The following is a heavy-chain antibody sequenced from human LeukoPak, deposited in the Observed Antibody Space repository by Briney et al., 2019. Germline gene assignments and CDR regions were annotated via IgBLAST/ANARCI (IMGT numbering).Heavy chain of an antibody. CDR1: GGSLSVYY. CDR2: INHSGSN. D-gene: IGHD3-16*02. J-gene: IGHJ4*02. Sequence: SDTLSLTCAVYGGSLSVYYWSWIRPPPGKGLEWIGEINHSGSNNYNPSLKSRVTISVDTSKNQFALKLGSVTAADTAVYYCARAPYDYVWGSYRRTYDCWGQGSLVTVSS. CDR3: ARAPYDYVWGSYRRTYDC. V-gene: IGHV4-34*01.